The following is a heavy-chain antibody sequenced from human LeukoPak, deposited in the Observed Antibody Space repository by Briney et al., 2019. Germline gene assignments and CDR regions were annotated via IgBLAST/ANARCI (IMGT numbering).Heavy chain of an antibody. Sequence: GGSLRLSCVVSGFTFRGEDMHWVRQAPGKGLEWVAVIWHDRSIESYGDSVKGRFTVSRDKSMTILYLEMNSLRAEDTAVYYCAREPPRRYFDYWGQGTLVTVSS. V-gene: IGHV3-33*01. CDR2: IWHDRSIE. J-gene: IGHJ4*02. CDR1: GFTFRGED. CDR3: AREPPRRYFDY.